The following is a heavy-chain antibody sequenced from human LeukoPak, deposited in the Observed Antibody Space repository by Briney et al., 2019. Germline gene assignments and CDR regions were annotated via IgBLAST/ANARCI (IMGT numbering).Heavy chain of an antibody. D-gene: IGHD6-19*01. J-gene: IGHJ4*02. CDR3: ATGIPITSGWYYFDY. Sequence: PSETLSLTCAVYGGSFSGHYWSWIRQSPGKGLEWIGEILHSGGTNYNPSLKSRVTMSEDPSKNQFSLKLRSVTAADTAVYYCATGIPITSGWYYFDYWGQGIPVTVSS. V-gene: IGHV4-34*01. CDR1: GGSFSGHY. CDR2: ILHSGGT.